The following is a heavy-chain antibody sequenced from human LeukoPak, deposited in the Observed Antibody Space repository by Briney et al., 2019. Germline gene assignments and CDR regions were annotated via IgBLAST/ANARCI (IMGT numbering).Heavy chain of an antibody. D-gene: IGHD1-26*01. CDR1: GFTFNNYA. V-gene: IGHV3-23*01. CDR2: ISGSGVST. J-gene: IGHJ4*02. Sequence: QTGGSLRLSCAASGFTFNNYATSWVRQAPGKGLEWVSTISGSGVSTYYADSVTGRFTISRDNSKNTLYLQMNSLRAEDTAVYYCANRPNSGSSLWGQGTLVTVSA. CDR3: ANRPNSGSSL.